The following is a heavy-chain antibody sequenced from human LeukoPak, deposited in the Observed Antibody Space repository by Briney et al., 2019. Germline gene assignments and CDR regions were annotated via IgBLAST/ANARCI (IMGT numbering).Heavy chain of an antibody. D-gene: IGHD4-17*01. CDR1: GFTFSSYA. CDR3: AKESSMGMIVGMTTGFDY. J-gene: IGHJ4*02. Sequence: PGGSLRLSCAASGFTFSSYAVRWVRQARGKGLEWVSALSGSGGSTYYADSVKGLFTISRDNSKNTLYLQMNSLRAEDTAVYYCAKESSMGMIVGMTTGFDYWGQGTLVTVSS. V-gene: IGHV3-23*01. CDR2: LSGSGGST.